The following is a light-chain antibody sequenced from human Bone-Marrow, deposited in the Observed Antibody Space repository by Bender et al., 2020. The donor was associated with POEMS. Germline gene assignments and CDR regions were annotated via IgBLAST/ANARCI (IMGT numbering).Light chain of an antibody. CDR1: SSNIGAGYD. V-gene: IGLV1-40*01. Sequence: HSVLTQPPSVSGAPGQRVTISCTGSSSNIGAGYDVHWYQQIPGTAPKLLIYGNNNRPSGVPGRFSGSKSGTSASLAITGLQPEDEADYYCQSYDSSLRGVFGGGTKLTVL. CDR3: QSYDSSLRGV. CDR2: GNN. J-gene: IGLJ2*01.